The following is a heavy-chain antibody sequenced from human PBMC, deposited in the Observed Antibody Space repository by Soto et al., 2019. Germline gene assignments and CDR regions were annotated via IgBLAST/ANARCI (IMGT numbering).Heavy chain of an antibody. J-gene: IGHJ5*02. CDR3: ARDRGLERPNWFDP. V-gene: IGHV1-18*01. CDR2: ISAYNGNT. Sequence: ASVKVSCKASGYTFTSYGISWVRQAPGQGLEWMGWISAYNGNTSYAQKLQGRVTMTTDTSTSTAYMELRSLRSDDTAVYYCARDRGLERPNWFDPWGQGTLVTVSS. CDR1: GYTFTSYG. D-gene: IGHD1-1*01.